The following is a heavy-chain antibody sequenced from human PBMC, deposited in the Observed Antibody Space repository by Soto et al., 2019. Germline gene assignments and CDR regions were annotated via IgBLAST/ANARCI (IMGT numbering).Heavy chain of an antibody. D-gene: IGHD2-15*01. Sequence: QVQLVQSGAEVKKPGSSVKVSCKAPGGTFSSYAISWVRQAPGQGLEWTGGIIPIFGTAKYAQKFQGRVTITADESTSTGYMALSSLRSEDTAVYYCARSQGGSSSLAIYYYYYYGMDVWGQGTTVTVSS. CDR3: ARSQGGSSSLAIYYYYYYGMDV. J-gene: IGHJ6*02. V-gene: IGHV1-69*01. CDR1: GGTFSSYA. CDR2: IIPIFGTA.